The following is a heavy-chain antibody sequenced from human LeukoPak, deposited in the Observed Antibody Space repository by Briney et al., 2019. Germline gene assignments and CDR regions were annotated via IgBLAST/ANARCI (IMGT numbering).Heavy chain of an antibody. D-gene: IGHD3-10*01. CDR2: ISSSCSTI. CDR3: AKDQGELWFGELLIFDY. CDR1: GFTFSSYE. V-gene: IGHV3-48*03. J-gene: IGHJ4*02. Sequence: GGSLRLSCAASGFTFSSYEMNWVRQAPGKGVEWVSYISSSCSTIYYAHSVKGRFTISRDNAKNSLYLQVNSLRVEDTAVYYCAKDQGELWFGELLIFDYGGQGTLVTVSS.